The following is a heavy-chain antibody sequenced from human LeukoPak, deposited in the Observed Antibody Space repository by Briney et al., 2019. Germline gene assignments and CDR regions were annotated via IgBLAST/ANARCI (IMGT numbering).Heavy chain of an antibody. Sequence: GASVKVSCKASGYTFTSYDINWVRQATGQGLEWMGWMNPNSGNTGYAQKFQGRVTITRNTSISTAYMELSSLRSEDTAVYYCAKFGGMCDSMVVAATRRFDYWGQGTLVTVSS. D-gene: IGHD2-15*01. CDR3: AKFGGMCDSMVVAATRRFDY. J-gene: IGHJ4*02. CDR2: MNPNSGNT. CDR1: GYTFTSYD. V-gene: IGHV1-8*03.